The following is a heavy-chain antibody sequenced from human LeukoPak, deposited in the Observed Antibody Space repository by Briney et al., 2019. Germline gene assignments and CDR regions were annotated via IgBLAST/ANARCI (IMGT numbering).Heavy chain of an antibody. D-gene: IGHD1-26*01. CDR2: INSDGSST. Sequence: GGSLRLSCAASGFTFGTDWMNWVRQAPGKGPVWVSRINSDGSSTSYADSVKGRFTISRDNAKNTLYLQMNSLGAEDTAVYYCGGGGYLLDDCGKGTLVTVSS. CDR1: GFTFGTDW. CDR3: GGGGYLLDD. J-gene: IGHJ4*02. V-gene: IGHV3-74*01.